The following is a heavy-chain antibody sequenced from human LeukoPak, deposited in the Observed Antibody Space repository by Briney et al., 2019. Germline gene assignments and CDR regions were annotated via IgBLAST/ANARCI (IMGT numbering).Heavy chain of an antibody. CDR3: ARGTTVTTGELDY. CDR1: GYTFTGYY. CDR2: INPNSGGT. V-gene: IGHV1-2*06. D-gene: IGHD4-17*01. Sequence: GASVKVSCKASGYTFTGYYMHWVRQAPGQGLEWMGRINPNSGGTNYAQKFQGRVTMTRDTSISTAYMELSRLRSDDTAVYYCARGTTVTTGELDYWGQGTLVTVSS. J-gene: IGHJ4*02.